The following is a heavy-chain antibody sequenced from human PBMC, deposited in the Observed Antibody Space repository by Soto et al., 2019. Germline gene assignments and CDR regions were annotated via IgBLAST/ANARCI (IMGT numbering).Heavy chain of an antibody. V-gene: IGHV4-34*01. CDR3: ASLSIAARSPPVDY. Sequence: PSETLSLTCAVYGGSFSGYYWSWIRQPPGKGLEWIGEINHSGSTNYNPSLKSRVTISVDTSKNQFSLKLSSVTAADTAVYYCASLSIAARSPPVDYWGQGTLVTVSS. J-gene: IGHJ4*02. D-gene: IGHD6-6*01. CDR1: GGSFSGYY. CDR2: INHSGST.